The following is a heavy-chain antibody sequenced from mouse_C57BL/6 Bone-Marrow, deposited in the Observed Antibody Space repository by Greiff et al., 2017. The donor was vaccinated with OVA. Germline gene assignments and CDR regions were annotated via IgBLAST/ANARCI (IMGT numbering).Heavy chain of an antibody. CDR3: ARQRGYYGSSPWYFDV. CDR1: GFTFSDYY. V-gene: IGHV5-12*01. J-gene: IGHJ1*03. Sequence: DVKLVESGGGLVQPGGSLKLSCAASGFTFSDYYMYWVRQTPEKRLEWVAYISNGGGSTYYPDTVKGRFTISRDNAKNTLYLQMSRLKSEDTAMYYCARQRGYYGSSPWYFDVWGTGTTVTVSS. D-gene: IGHD1-1*01. CDR2: ISNGGGST.